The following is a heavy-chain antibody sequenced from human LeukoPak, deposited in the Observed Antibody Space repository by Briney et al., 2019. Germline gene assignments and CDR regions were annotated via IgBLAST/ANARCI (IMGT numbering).Heavy chain of an antibody. Sequence: GGSLRLSCAASGFTFSSYEMNWVRQAPGKGLEWVSFISSSGTTVYYADSVKGRFTISRDNAKNSLYLQMNSLRAEDTAVYYCARAIYYGSESFDYWGQGTLVTVSS. CDR3: ARAIYYGSESFDY. V-gene: IGHV3-48*03. CDR1: GFTFSSYE. CDR2: ISSSGTTV. J-gene: IGHJ4*02. D-gene: IGHD3-10*01.